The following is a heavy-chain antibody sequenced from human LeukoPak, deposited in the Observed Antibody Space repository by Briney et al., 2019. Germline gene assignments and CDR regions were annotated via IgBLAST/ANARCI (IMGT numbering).Heavy chain of an antibody. CDR1: GGSISSYY. CDR3: ARAYYDFWSGYSIDYYYYYYMDV. D-gene: IGHD3-3*01. CDR2: IYYSGSA. J-gene: IGHJ6*03. Sequence: SETLSLTCTVSGGSISSYYWSWIRQPPGKGLEWIGYIYYSGSANYNPSIKGRVTISVDTSKNQFSLKLSSVTAADTAVYYCARAYYDFWSGYSIDYYYYYYMDVWGKGTTVTVSS. V-gene: IGHV4-59*01.